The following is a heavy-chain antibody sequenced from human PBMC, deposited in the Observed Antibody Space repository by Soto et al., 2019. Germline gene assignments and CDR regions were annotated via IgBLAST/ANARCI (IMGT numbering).Heavy chain of an antibody. CDR2: ISTSGDST. J-gene: IGHJ4*02. D-gene: IGHD2-2*01. V-gene: IGHV3-23*01. CDR3: AINSRYCSSTSCYAD. Sequence: EVQLLESGAGLVQPGGSLRLSCAASGFTFSSYAMSWVRQAPGKGLEWVSGISTSGDSTYYADSVKGRFTISRDNSKDAVYLQVNSLSGGDTAVYYCAINSRYCSSTSCYADWGQGTLVTVSS. CDR1: GFTFSSYA.